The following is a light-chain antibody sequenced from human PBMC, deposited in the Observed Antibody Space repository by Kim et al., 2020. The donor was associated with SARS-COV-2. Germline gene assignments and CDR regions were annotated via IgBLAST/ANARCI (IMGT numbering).Light chain of an antibody. CDR3: NSRDSSGNHHYV. CDR2: GKN. J-gene: IGLJ1*01. CDR1: SLRSYY. V-gene: IGLV3-19*01. Sequence: GQTVRITCQGDSLRSYYASWYQQKPEQAPVLVIYGKNNRPSGIPDRFSGSSSGNTASLTITGAQAEDEADYYCNSRDSSGNHHYVFGTGTKVTVL.